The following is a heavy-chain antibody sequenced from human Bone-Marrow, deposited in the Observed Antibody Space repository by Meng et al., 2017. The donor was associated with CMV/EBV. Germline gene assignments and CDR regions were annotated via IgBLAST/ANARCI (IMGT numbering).Heavy chain of an antibody. V-gene: IGHV1-69*05. D-gene: IGHD1-7*01. CDR1: GGTFSSYA. J-gene: IGHJ4*02. CDR2: IIPIFGTA. CDR3: AREGGAGTTSYFDN. Sequence: SVKVSCKASGGTFSSYAISWVRQAPGQGLEWMGGIIPIFGTANYAQKFQGGVTITTDESTSTAYMELSSLRSEDTAVYYCAREGGAGTTSYFDNWGQGTLVTVSS.